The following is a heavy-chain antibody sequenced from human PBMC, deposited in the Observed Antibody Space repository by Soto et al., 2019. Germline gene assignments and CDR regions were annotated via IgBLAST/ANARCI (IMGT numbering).Heavy chain of an antibody. J-gene: IGHJ4*02. D-gene: IGHD1-1*01. CDR1: GGSINNYR. CDR2: IYYDGSA. Sequence: SETLSLTCTVSGGSINNYRWSWIRQPPGKGLEWIGYIYYDGSATYNPSLKSRVTISVDASKSQFSLKLTSVTAADTAVYYCARRTTIASSEKRYFDKWGQGILVTVSS. CDR3: ARRTTIASSEKRYFDK. V-gene: IGHV4-59*08.